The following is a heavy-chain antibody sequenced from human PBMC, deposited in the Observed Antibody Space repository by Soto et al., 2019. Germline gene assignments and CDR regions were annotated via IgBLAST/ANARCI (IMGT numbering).Heavy chain of an antibody. CDR3: ATIPLGSYYYYGMDV. D-gene: IGHD3-10*01. V-gene: IGHV1-2*02. Sequence: ASVKVSCKASGYTFTGYYMHWVRQAPGQGLEWMGWINPNSGGTNYAQKFQGRVTMTRDTSISTAYMELSRLRSDDTAVYYCATIPLGSYYYYGMDVWGQGTTVTVSS. J-gene: IGHJ6*02. CDR2: INPNSGGT. CDR1: GYTFTGYY.